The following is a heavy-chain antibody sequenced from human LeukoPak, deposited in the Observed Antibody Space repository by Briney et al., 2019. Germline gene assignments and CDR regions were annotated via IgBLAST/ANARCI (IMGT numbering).Heavy chain of an antibody. Sequence: SQTLSLTCAVSGGSVSVNIYSWTWIRQPPWGALEWIASFVHSLSTSSTPTLQTRATISPDTSKHPSPLHLNSVTAADPAAYYCVSGGGLPNCGGYCPPDTCSQGKMVTVSS. CDR2: FVHSLST. V-gene: IGHV4-30-2*01. CDR1: GGSVSVNIYS. J-gene: IGHJ3*02. CDR3: VSGGGLPNCGGYCPPDT. D-gene: IGHD2-21*01.